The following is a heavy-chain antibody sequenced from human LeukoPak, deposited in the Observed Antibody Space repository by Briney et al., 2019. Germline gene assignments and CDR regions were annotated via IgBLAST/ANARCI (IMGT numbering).Heavy chain of an antibody. CDR1: GFTFSNDW. CDR2: INSKTYGETT. J-gene: IGHJ4*02. CDR3: TPVAPVDY. Sequence: GGSLRLSRAASGFTFSNDWMSWVRQAPGKGLECVGRINSKTYGETTYYAAPVKGRFTISRDDSKNTLYLQMNSLKTGDAAVYYCTPVAPVDYWGQGTLVTVSS. V-gene: IGHV3-15*01.